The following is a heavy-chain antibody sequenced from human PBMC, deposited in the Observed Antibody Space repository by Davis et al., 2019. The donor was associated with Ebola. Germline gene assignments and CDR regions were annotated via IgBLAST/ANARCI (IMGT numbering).Heavy chain of an antibody. CDR3: ARRYCSGGSCYYGY. CDR1: GYTFTSYG. Sequence: SVKVSCKASGYTFTSYGISWVRQAPGQGLEWMGRIIPILGIANYAQKFQGRVTITADKSTSTAYMELSSLRSEDTAVYYCARRYCSGGSCYYGYWGQGTLVTVSS. CDR2: IIPILGIA. D-gene: IGHD2-15*01. V-gene: IGHV1-69*04. J-gene: IGHJ4*02.